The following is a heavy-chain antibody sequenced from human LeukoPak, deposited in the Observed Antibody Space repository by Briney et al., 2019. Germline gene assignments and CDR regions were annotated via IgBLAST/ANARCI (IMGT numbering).Heavy chain of an antibody. D-gene: IGHD5-18*01. Sequence: SGGSLRLSWAASGFTFRSYWMSWVRQAPGKGLEWVANIKEDGSEKYYVDSVKGRFTISRDSAKNSLYLQMNSLRVEDTAVYYCARDHNYGSDYWGQGTLVTVSS. V-gene: IGHV3-7*03. J-gene: IGHJ4*02. CDR2: IKEDGSEK. CDR1: GFTFRSYW. CDR3: ARDHNYGSDY.